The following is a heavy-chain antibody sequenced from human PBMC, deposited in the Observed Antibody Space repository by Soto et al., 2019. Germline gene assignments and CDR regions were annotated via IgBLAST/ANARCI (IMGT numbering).Heavy chain of an antibody. J-gene: IGHJ6*02. Sequence: QVQLVESGGGVVQPGRSLRLSCAASGFTFSSYAMHWVRQAPGKGLEWVAVISHDGSNKYYADSVKGRFTISRDNSKNTLNRQKNRLRAEDTAVYYCARKSGSYIHGMDVWGQGTTVTVSS. CDR3: ARKSGSYIHGMDV. CDR1: GFTFSSYA. D-gene: IGHD1-26*01. CDR2: ISHDGSNK. V-gene: IGHV3-30-3*01.